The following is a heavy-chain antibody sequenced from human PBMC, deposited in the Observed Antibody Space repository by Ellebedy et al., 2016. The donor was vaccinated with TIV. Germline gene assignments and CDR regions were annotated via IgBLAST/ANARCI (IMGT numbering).Heavy chain of an antibody. CDR3: ARGLWFGELDV. Sequence: AASVKVSCQASGYSLTSNGIRRARQAPGQGLEWRGWLGAYNGNTYYAQKFQGRVTMTTDTSTSTVYMDLRSLRSDDTAVYYCARGLWFGELDVWGQGTTVTVSS. CDR1: GYSLTSNG. J-gene: IGHJ6*02. CDR2: LGAYNGNT. D-gene: IGHD3-10*01. V-gene: IGHV1-18*01.